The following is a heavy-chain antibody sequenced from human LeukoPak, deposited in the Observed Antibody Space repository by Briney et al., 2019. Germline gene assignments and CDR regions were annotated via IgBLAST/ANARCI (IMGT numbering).Heavy chain of an antibody. V-gene: IGHV4-39*01. CDR2: IYYTGIA. D-gene: IGHD2-21*02. CDR1: DGSITMSSYY. CDR3: ARLRVTTGFDY. Sequence: SHTLSLTCTVSDGSITMSSYYWGWIRQTPGEGLDWIGSIYYTGIAYYNPSLQGRVTMSVDTSKNQFSLKLNSVTVADTAVYYCARLRVTTGFDYWDQGIPVTVSS. J-gene: IGHJ4*02.